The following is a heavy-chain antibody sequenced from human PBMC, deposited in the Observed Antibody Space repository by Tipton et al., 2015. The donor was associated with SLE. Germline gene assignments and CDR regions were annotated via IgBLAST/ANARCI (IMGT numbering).Heavy chain of an antibody. CDR1: GGSISSNY. V-gene: IGHV4-59*08. J-gene: IGHJ4*02. Sequence: TLSLTCSVSGGSISSNYWIWIRQPPGKGLEWIGYISNGGGTNYNPSLKSRVTISVDPAKNQFSLKLTSVTAADTAVYYCARHWDYWGQGTLVTVSS. CDR2: ISNGGGT. CDR3: ARHWDY.